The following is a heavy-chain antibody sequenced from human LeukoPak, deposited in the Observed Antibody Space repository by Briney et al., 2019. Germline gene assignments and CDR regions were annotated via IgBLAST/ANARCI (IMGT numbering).Heavy chain of an antibody. CDR2: IYYSGNT. CDR3: ARAPRDTNSWYYFDY. J-gene: IGHJ4*02. V-gene: IGHV4-31*02. Sequence: SQALSLTCIVSGGSITSGDYYWSWIRQHPGKGLEWIGYIYYSGNTYYNPSLKSRVTISVDTSNNQFSLNLNSVTAAGTAVYYCARAPRDTNSWYYFDYWGQGTLVSVSS. D-gene: IGHD5-18*01. CDR1: GGSITSGDYY.